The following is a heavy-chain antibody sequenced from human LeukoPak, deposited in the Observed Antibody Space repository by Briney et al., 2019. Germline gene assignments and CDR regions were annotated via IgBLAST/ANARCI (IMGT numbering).Heavy chain of an antibody. CDR2: IYHSGST. V-gene: IGHV4-30-2*01. Sequence: PSQTLSLTCTVSGGSISSGGYYWSWIRQPPGKGLEWIGYIYHSGSTYYNPSLKSRVTISVDRSKNQFSLKLSSVTAADTAVYYCARGQRYFDWLLDYWGQGTLVTVSS. D-gene: IGHD3-9*01. J-gene: IGHJ4*02. CDR1: GGSISSGGYY. CDR3: ARGQRYFDWLLDY.